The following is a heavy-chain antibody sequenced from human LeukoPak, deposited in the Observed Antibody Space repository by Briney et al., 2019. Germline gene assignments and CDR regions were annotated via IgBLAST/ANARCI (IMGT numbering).Heavy chain of an antibody. CDR3: AKDLYSSSWYHFDY. CDR2: ISSSSSTI. D-gene: IGHD6-13*01. CDR1: GFTFSSYS. J-gene: IGHJ4*02. Sequence: GGSLRLSCAASGFTFSSYSMNWVRQAPGKGLEWVSYISSSSSTIYYADSVKGRFTISRDNAKNSLYLQMNSLRAEDTALYYCAKDLYSSSWYHFDYWGQGTLVTVSS. V-gene: IGHV3-48*04.